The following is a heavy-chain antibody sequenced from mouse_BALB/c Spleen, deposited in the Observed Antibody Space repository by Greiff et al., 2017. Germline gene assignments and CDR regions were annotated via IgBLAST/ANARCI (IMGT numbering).Heavy chain of an antibody. Sequence: VQLKQSGPELVKPGASVKIPCKASGYTFTDYNMDWVKQSHGKSLEWIGDINPNNGGTIYNQKFKGKATLTVDKSSSTAYMELRSLTSEDTAVYYCARGEPNYYGSRSYAMDYWGQGTSVTVSS. CDR1: GYTFTDYN. J-gene: IGHJ4*01. D-gene: IGHD1-1*01. CDR2: INPNNGGT. V-gene: IGHV1-18*01. CDR3: ARGEPNYYGSRSYAMDY.